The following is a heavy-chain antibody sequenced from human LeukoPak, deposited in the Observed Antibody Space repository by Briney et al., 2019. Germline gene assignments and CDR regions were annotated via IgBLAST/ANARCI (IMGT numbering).Heavy chain of an antibody. D-gene: IGHD4-17*01. Sequence: PGGSLRLSCAASGFTFSSHWMHWVRQAPGKGLVWVSRISTDGSTTGYAESVRGRFTTSRDNTKNTVYLQMSSLRAEGTAVYYCTRDRTTVTLFDYWGQGALVTVSS. V-gene: IGHV3-74*01. CDR1: GFTFSSHW. J-gene: IGHJ4*02. CDR2: ISTDGSTT. CDR3: TRDRTTVTLFDY.